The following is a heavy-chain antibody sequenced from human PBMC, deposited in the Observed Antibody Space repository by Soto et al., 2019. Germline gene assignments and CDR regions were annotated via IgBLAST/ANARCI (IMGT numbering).Heavy chain of an antibody. V-gene: IGHV4-31*03. CDR2: FYSSGSI. CDR1: GYSITAGGYH. Sequence: SETLSLTCFVSGYSITAGGYHWSWVRHHPGKGLEWIGSFYSSGSIIYNPSLRSRVSISGDTSSNQFSMSLTSVTAADTARYYCARMYSSGSGWFHPWGQGTLVTVSS. CDR3: ARMYSSGSGWFHP. J-gene: IGHJ5*02. D-gene: IGHD6-19*01.